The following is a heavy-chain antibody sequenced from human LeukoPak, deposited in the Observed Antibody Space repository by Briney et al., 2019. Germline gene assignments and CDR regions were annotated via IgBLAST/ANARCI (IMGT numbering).Heavy chain of an antibody. J-gene: IGHJ4*02. CDR2: IFSADSDT. CDR1: GYSFSNYW. V-gene: IGHV5-51*01. CDR3: ARPPGVGATSFDY. Sequence: GESLKISCKGSGYSFSNYWSAWGRRMPGKGVEWMGIIFSADSDTRYSPSLQGQVTISVDKSINTAYLQWSSLKASDSAMYYCARPPGVGATSFDYWGQGTLVTVSS. D-gene: IGHD1-26*01.